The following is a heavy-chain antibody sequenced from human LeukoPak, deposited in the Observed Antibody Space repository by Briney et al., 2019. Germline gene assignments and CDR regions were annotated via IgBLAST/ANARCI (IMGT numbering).Heavy chain of an antibody. D-gene: IGHD3-10*01. CDR1: GFTYSNYG. V-gene: IGHV3-NL1*01. CDR3: AAAHGSATRFDY. CDR2: IYSGGST. J-gene: IGHJ4*02. Sequence: AGRSLRLSCVTPGFTYSNYGMHWVRQAPGKRLEWVSVIYSGGSTYYADSVKGRFTISRDNSKNTLYLQMNSLRAEDTAVYYCAAAHGSATRFDYWGQGTLVTVSS.